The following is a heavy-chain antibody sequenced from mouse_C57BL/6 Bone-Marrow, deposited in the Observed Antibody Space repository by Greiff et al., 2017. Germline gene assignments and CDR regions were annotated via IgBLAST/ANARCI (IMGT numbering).Heavy chain of an antibody. CDR3: ARSLTSRIGDY. V-gene: IGHV5-4*03. D-gene: IGHD2-14*01. CDR2: ISHGGGYT. Sequence: EVKLVESGGDLVKPGGSLKLSCAASGFTFSSYGMSWVRQTPDQRLEWIATISHGGGYTYYPDNVKGRFTISRDTASNTPYLQMSHLKSEDTAVYYCARSLTSRIGDYWGQGTSVTVSS. CDR1: GFTFSSYG. J-gene: IGHJ4*01.